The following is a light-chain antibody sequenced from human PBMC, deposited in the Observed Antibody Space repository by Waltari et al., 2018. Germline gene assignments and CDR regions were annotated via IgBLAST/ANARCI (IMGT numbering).Light chain of an antibody. V-gene: IGLV2-14*01. J-gene: IGLJ1*01. Sequence: QSALTHPAPVSGSRRQVLTLSCTGTSSDVGSYNFVPWYQQHPGKAPKLMIYDVSKRPSGVSNRFSGSKSGNTASLTISELQAEDEADYYCTSYTSSNTYVFGTGTKVTVL. CDR2: DVS. CDR3: TSYTSSNTYV. CDR1: SSDVGSYNF.